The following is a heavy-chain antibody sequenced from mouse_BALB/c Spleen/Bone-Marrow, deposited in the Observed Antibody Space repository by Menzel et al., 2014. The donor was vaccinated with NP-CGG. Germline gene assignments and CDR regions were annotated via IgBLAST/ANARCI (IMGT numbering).Heavy chain of an antibody. CDR2: INPYNGGT. CDR1: GYSFTGYT. V-gene: IGHV1-18*01. CDR3: ARDNCGSSYGFAY. J-gene: IGHJ3*01. Sequence: EVKLMESGPELVKPGASMKISCKASGYSFTGYTMNWVKQSHGKNLEWIGLINPYNGGTSYNQKFKGKATLTVDKSSSTAYMELLSLTSEDSAVYYCARDNCGSSYGFAYWGQGTLVTVSA. D-gene: IGHD1-1*01.